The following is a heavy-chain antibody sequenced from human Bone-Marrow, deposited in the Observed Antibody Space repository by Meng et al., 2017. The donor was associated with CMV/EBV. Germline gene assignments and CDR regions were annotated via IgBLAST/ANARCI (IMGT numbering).Heavy chain of an antibody. CDR3: AKVSQYNFDY. CDR1: GFTFSSYG. V-gene: IGHV3-30*02. CDR2: IRYDGSNK. D-gene: IGHD1-1*01. Sequence: GGSLRLSCAASGFTFSSYGMHWVRQAPGKGLEWVAFIRYDGSNKYYVDSVKGRFTISSDNSKNTLYLQMNSLRAEDTAVYYCAKVSQYNFDYWGQGTLVTVSS. J-gene: IGHJ4*02.